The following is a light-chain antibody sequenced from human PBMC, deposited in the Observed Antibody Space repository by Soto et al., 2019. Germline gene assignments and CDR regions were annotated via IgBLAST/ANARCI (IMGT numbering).Light chain of an antibody. CDR3: TSYTTSSTRV. V-gene: IGLV3-21*02. CDR2: DDS. J-gene: IGLJ1*01. Sequence: SYELTQPPSVSVAPGQTARITCGGNNIGSKRVHWYQQKPGQAPVLVVHDDSDRPSGIPERLSGSNSGNTATLSISRVEAGDEADYYCTSYTTSSTRVFGTGTKLTVL. CDR1: NIGSKR.